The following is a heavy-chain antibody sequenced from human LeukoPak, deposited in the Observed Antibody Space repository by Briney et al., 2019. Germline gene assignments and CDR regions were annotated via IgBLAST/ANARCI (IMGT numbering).Heavy chain of an antibody. CDR2: INHSGST. D-gene: IGHD3-16*02. CDR1: GGSFSGYY. CDR3: ARHPAYDYVWGSYRYGLDY. J-gene: IGHJ4*02. V-gene: IGHV4-34*01. Sequence: PSETLSLTCAVYGGSFSGYYWSWIRQPPGKGLEWIGEINHSGSTNYNPSFKSRVTISVDTSKNQFSLKLSSVTAADTAVYYCARHPAYDYVWGSYRYGLDYWGQGTLVTVSS.